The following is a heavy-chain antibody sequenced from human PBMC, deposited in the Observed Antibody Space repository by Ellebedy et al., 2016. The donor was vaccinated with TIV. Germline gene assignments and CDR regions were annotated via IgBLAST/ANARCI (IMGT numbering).Heavy chain of an antibody. D-gene: IGHD1-1*01. CDR3: ARDSRYNWNDWDYYHMDV. CDR1: GYTFTGYP. Sequence: ASVKVSCKASGYTFTGYPINWVRQASGQGLEWLGWINMNTGNPTYAQGFTGRFVFSLDTSVSTAYLQISSLKAEDTAVYYCARDSRYNWNDWDYYHMDVWGKGTTVTVSS. CDR2: INMNTGNP. V-gene: IGHV7-4-1*02. J-gene: IGHJ6*03.